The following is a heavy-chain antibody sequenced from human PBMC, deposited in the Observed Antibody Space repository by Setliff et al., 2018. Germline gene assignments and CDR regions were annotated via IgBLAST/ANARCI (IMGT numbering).Heavy chain of an antibody. D-gene: IGHD3-22*01. CDR2: ISTSSGTR. CDR1: GFSFSNYG. Sequence: GGSLRLSCVVSGFSFSNYGMTWVRQAPGKGLEWISYISTSSGTRYYADSVKGRFTISRDNANQSLYLQMNSLRAEDTAVYYCARLALTGYDSSGYYYALEYYYYMNVWGKGTTVTVSS. J-gene: IGHJ6*03. V-gene: IGHV3-48*01. CDR3: ARLALTGYDSSGYYYALEYYYYMNV.